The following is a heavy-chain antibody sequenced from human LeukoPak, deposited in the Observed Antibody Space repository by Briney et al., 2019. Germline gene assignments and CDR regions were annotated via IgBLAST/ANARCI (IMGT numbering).Heavy chain of an antibody. CDR1: GGSISSGGYY. CDR2: IYYSGST. V-gene: IGHV4-31*03. Sequence: PSQTLSLTCTVSGGSISSGGYYWSWIRQHPGKGLEWIGYIYYSGSTYYTPSLKSRVTISVDTSKNQFSLKLSSVTAADTAVYYCARGPYSSGSYTFDYWGQGTLVTVSS. J-gene: IGHJ4*02. CDR3: ARGPYSSGSYTFDY. D-gene: IGHD3-10*01.